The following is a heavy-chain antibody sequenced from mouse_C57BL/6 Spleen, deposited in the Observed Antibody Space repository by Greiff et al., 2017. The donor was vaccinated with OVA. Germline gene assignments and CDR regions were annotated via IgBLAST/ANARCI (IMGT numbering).Heavy chain of an antibody. CDR3: TRDYYGSSHFDY. Sequence: VQLQQSGAELVRPGASVTLSCKASGYTFTDYEMHWVKQTPVHGLEWIGAIYPETGGTAYNQKFKGKAILTADKSSSTAYMGSRRLTSEDSAVYDCTRDYYGSSHFDYWGQGTTLTVSS. V-gene: IGHV1-15*01. CDR1: GYTFTDYE. D-gene: IGHD1-1*01. CDR2: IYPETGGT. J-gene: IGHJ2*01.